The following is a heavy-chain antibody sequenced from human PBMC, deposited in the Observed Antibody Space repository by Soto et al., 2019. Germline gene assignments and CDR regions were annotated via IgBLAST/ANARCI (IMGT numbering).Heavy chain of an antibody. V-gene: IGHV4-31*03. CDR1: GGSISSGGYY. CDR2: IYYSGST. Sequence: SETLSLTCTVSGGSISSGGYYWSWIRQHPGKGLEWIGYIYYSGSTYYNPSLKSRVTISVDTSKNQFSLKLSSVTAADTAVYYCARDLAVAGSFDYWGQGTLVTVSS. D-gene: IGHD6-19*01. CDR3: ARDLAVAGSFDY. J-gene: IGHJ4*02.